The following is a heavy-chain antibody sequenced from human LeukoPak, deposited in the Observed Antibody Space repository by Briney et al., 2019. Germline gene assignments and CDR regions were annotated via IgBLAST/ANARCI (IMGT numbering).Heavy chain of an antibody. D-gene: IGHD3-22*01. CDR3: ARLATMIVDAFDI. CDR1: GGSISSYY. CDR2: IYTSGST. V-gene: IGHV4-4*09. J-gene: IGHJ3*02. Sequence: SETLSLTCTVSGGSISSYYWSWIRQPPGKGLEWNGYIYTSGSTNYNPSLKSRVTISVDTSKNQFSLKLSSVTAADTAVYYCARLATMIVDAFDIWGQGTMVTVSS.